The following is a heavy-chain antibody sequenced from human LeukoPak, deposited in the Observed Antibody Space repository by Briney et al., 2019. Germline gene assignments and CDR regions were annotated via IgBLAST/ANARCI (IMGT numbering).Heavy chain of an antibody. CDR2: INPSGGST. V-gene: IGHV1-46*01. CDR1: GYTFTSYY. D-gene: IGHD2-8*01. CDR3: ARDYCTNGVCTLGYYYYYMDV. Sequence: VASVKVSCKASGYTFTSYYMHWVRQAPGQGLEWMGIINPSGGSTSYAQKFQGRVTMTRDTSTSTVYMELSSLRSEDTAVYYCARDYCTNGVCTLGYYYYYMDVWGKGTTVTVSS. J-gene: IGHJ6*03.